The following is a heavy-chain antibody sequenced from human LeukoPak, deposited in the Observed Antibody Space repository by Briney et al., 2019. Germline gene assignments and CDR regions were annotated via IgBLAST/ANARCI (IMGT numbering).Heavy chain of an antibody. CDR1: GLPFNTYA. Sequence: GGSLRLSCGASGLPFNTYAIHWVRQAPGKGLEYVASISPKGGSIYYAASVKGRFTISRDNSKNTMHLQMRSLRAEDMALYYCQGQGLVAGPDDPCDMGGQGTLVIVSS. CDR2: ISPKGGSI. V-gene: IGHV3-64*02. CDR3: QGQGLVAGPDDPCDM. J-gene: IGHJ3*02. D-gene: IGHD6-19*01.